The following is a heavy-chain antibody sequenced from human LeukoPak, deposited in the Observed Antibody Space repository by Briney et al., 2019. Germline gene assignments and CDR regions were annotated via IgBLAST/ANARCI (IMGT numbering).Heavy chain of an antibody. V-gene: IGHV3-73*01. CDR2: IRSKANSYAT. J-gene: IGHJ3*02. CDR3: TRADYYDSSGYISTDAFDI. CDR1: GFTFSGSA. Sequence: GGSLRLSCAASGFTFSGSAMHWVRQASGKGLEWVGRIRSKANSYATAYAASVKGRFTISRDDSKNTAYLQMNSLKTEDTAVYYCTRADYYDSSGYISTDAFDIWGQGTMVTVSS. D-gene: IGHD3-22*01.